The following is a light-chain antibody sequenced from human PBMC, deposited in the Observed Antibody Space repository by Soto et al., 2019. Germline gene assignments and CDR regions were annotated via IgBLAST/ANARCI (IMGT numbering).Light chain of an antibody. J-gene: IGKJ2*01. Sequence: DIQMTQSPSTLSASVGDRVTITCRASQNINNWLAWYQQKPGKAPKLLIYKASNLESGVPSRFSGSGSGTEFTLTISSLQPDDSATYYCQQYDGYPYTFGQGTKLEV. V-gene: IGKV1-5*03. CDR3: QQYDGYPYT. CDR2: KAS. CDR1: QNINNW.